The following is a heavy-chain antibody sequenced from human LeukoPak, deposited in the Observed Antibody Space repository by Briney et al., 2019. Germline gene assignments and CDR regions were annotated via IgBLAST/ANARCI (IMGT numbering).Heavy chain of an antibody. CDR1: GFTFSSYA. Sequence: PGRSLRLSFAASGFTFSSYAMHWVRQAPGKGLEWVAVISYDGSNKYYADSVKGRFTISRDNSKNTLYLQMNSLRAEDTAVYYCAKSRIVGALGWFDPWGQGTLVTVSS. CDR2: ISYDGSNK. V-gene: IGHV3-30-3*01. CDR3: AKSRIVGALGWFDP. D-gene: IGHD1-26*01. J-gene: IGHJ5*02.